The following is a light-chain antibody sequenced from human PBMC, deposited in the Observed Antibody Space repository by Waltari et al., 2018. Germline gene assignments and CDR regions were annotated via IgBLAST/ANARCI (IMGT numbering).Light chain of an antibody. CDR3: QQNDNLPFT. J-gene: IGKJ3*01. CDR1: QAIGNS. Sequence: DIQMTQSHSSLSASVGDRVTITCQTSQAIGNSLNWCQHKPGKAPKLLIYGASNVEKGVPSRFSGTASGADFIFTISSLQPEDIATDVCQQNDNLPFTFGPGTTVDIK. CDR2: GAS. V-gene: IGKV1-33*01.